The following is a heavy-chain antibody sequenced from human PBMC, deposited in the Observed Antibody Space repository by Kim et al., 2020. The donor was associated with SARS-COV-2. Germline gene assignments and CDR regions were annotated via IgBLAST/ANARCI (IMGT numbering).Heavy chain of an antibody. CDR2: T. J-gene: IGHJ3*02. D-gene: IGHD3-16*02. V-gene: IGHV4-39*01. CDR3: AAPYVSSAFDI. Sequence: TYYNPSLKSRVTITVDTSKNQFSLKLSSVTASDTAVYYCAAPYVSSAFDIWGQGTMVTVSS.